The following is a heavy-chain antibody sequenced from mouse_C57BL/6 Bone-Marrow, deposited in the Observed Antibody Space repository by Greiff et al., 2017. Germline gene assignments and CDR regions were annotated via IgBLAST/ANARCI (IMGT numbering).Heavy chain of an antibody. D-gene: IGHD1-1*01. CDR2: IYIGNGYT. J-gene: IGHJ3*01. Sequence: EVQLQQSGAELVRPGSSVKMSCKTSGYTFTSYGINWVKQRPGQGLEWIGYIYIGNGYTEYNEKFKGKATLTLDTSSSTAYMQLSSLTSEDSAIYFCARSPPVPPYGSSWFAYWGQGTLVTVSA. V-gene: IGHV1-58*01. CDR1: GYTFTSYG. CDR3: ARSPPVPPYGSSWFAY.